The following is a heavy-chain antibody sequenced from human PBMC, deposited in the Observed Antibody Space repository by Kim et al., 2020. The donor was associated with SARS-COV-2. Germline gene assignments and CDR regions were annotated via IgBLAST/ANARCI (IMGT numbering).Heavy chain of an antibody. D-gene: IGHD2-15*01. V-gene: IGHV4-4*07. CDR2: IHNSGNT. CDR3: ARMSVVGDTNPYFDY. J-gene: IGHJ4*02. CDR1: GGSINGYY. Sequence: SETLSLTCTVSGGSINGYYWSWIRQPAGKGLEYIGRIHNSGNTKYFPSLNSRVTMSVDTYKGKFSLTLSSVTAADTAIYFCARMSVVGDTNPYFDYWGQGMMVTVSS.